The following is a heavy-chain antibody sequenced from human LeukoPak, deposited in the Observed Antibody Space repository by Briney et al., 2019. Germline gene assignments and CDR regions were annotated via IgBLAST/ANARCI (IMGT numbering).Heavy chain of an antibody. V-gene: IGHV3-23*01. CDR3: AKQSGSYYYDSSGYYFY. J-gene: IGHJ4*02. Sequence: PGGSLRLSCAASGFTFSSFVLSWVRQAPGKGLEWVSAISDRGGSTFYADSVKGWFTISRDNSKNMLYLQMNSLRAEDTAVYYCAKQSGSYYYDSSGYYFYWGQGTLVTVSS. D-gene: IGHD3-22*01. CDR2: ISDRGGST. CDR1: GFTFSSFV.